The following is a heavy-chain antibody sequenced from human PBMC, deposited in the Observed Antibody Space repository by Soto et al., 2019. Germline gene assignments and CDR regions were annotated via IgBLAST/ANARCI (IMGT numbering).Heavy chain of an antibody. Sequence: PGGSLRLSCAASGFTFSSYGMHWVRQAPGKGLEWVTVISYDGSNKYYADSVKGRFTISRDNSKNTLYLQMNSLRAEDTAVYYCAKSDPLDYWGQGTLVTVSS. CDR2: ISYDGSNK. CDR1: GFTFSSYG. D-gene: IGHD2-21*01. V-gene: IGHV3-30*18. J-gene: IGHJ4*02. CDR3: AKSDPLDY.